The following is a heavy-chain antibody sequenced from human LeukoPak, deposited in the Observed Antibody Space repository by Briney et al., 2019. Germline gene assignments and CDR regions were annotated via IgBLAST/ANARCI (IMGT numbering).Heavy chain of an antibody. V-gene: IGHV5-51*01. CDR3: ARVSSPDTMTVVDPFDY. CDR2: IYPSDSDT. D-gene: IGHD3-22*01. J-gene: IGHJ4*02. CDR1: GYSLTNNW. Sequence: RGESLKISCKVSGYSLTNNWIGWVRQVPGKGLEWMGIIYPSDSDTRYSPSFQGQVTISADKSISTAYLQWSSLKASDTAMYYCARVSSPDTMTVVDPFDYWGQGTLVTVSS.